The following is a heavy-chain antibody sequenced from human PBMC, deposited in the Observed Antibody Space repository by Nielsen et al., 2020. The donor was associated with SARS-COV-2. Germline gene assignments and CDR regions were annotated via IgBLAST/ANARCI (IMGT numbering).Heavy chain of an antibody. CDR2: INAGNGNT. J-gene: IGHJ4*02. CDR1: GYAFTSYA. D-gene: IGHD6-19*01. Sequence: ASVKVSCKASGYAFTSYAMHWVRQAPGQRLEWMGWINAGNGNTRYSQNFQGRVTMTRDTSANTAYMELSSLSSEDTAVYYCARITPSSGWDYWGQGTLVTVSS. CDR3: ARITPSSGWDY. V-gene: IGHV1-3*01.